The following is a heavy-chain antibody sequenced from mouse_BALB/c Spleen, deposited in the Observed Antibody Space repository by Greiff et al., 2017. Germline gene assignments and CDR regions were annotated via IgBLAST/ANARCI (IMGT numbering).Heavy chain of an antibody. D-gene: IGHD3-3*01. Sequence: QVQLKQSGAELVKPGASVKLSCKASGYTFTSYYMYWVKQRPGQGLEWIGEINPSNGGTNFNEKFKSKATLTVDKSSSTAYMQLSSLTSEDSAVYYCTRNGTPFDYWGQGTTLTVSS. CDR2: INPSNGGT. CDR3: TRNGTPFDY. V-gene: IGHV1S81*02. J-gene: IGHJ2*01. CDR1: GYTFTSYY.